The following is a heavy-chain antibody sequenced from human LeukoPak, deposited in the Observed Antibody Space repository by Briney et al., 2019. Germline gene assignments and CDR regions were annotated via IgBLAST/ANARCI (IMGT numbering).Heavy chain of an antibody. Sequence: GGSLRLSCAASGFTFSSHRMHWVRQAPGEGLVWVSRINSDGSSTSYADSVKGRFTISRDNAKNTLYLQMNSLRAEDTAVYYCARGLRGGWVWGQGTLVTVSS. CDR1: GFTFSSHR. V-gene: IGHV3-74*01. CDR3: ARGLRGGWV. D-gene: IGHD6-19*01. CDR2: INSDGSST. J-gene: IGHJ4*02.